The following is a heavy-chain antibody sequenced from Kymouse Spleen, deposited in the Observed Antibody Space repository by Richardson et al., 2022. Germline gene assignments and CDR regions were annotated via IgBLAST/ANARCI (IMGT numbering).Heavy chain of an antibody. CDR1: GGSISSSSYY. CDR2: IYYSGST. J-gene: IGHJ5*02. D-gene: IGHD6-6*01. CDR3: ARHGGIAARPDWFDP. V-gene: IGHV4-39*01. Sequence: QLQLQESGPGLVKPSETLSLTCTVSGGSISSSSYYWGWIRQPPGKGLEWIGSIYYSGSTYYNPSLKSRVTISVDTSKNQFSLKLSSVTAADTAVYYCARHGGIAARPDWFDPWGQGTLVTVSS.